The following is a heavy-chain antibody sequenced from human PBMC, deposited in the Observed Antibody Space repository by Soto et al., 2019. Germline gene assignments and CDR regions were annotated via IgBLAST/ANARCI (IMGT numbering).Heavy chain of an antibody. J-gene: IGHJ6*02. D-gene: IGHD3-3*01. Sequence: ASVKVSCTASGYTFTSYYMHWVRQAPGQGLEWMGIINPSGGSTSYAQKFQGRVTMTRDTSTSTVYMELSSLRSEDTAVYYCARGIWSGYGNYYYYGMDVWGQGTTVTVSS. V-gene: IGHV1-46*01. CDR3: ARGIWSGYGNYYYYGMDV. CDR1: GYTFTSYY. CDR2: INPSGGST.